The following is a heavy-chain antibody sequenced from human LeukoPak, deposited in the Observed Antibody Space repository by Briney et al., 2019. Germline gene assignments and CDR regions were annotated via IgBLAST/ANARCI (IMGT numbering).Heavy chain of an antibody. J-gene: IGHJ4*02. Sequence: SETLSLTCAVYGGSFSGYYWSWIRQPPGKGLEGIGEINHSGSTNYNPSLKSRVTISVDTSKTQFSLKLSSVTAADTAVYYCARASHLGIAVAGNDYWGQGTLVTVSS. CDR2: INHSGST. V-gene: IGHV4-34*01. CDR3: ARASHLGIAVAGNDY. D-gene: IGHD6-19*01. CDR1: GGSFSGYY.